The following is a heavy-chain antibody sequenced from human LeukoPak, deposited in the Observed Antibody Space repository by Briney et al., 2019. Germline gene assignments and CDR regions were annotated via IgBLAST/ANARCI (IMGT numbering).Heavy chain of an antibody. CDR3: AKGRAWIDY. CDR1: GFTFSSHA. J-gene: IGHJ4*02. CDR2: ISGSGGST. Sequence: GGSLRLSCAASGFTFSSHAMSWARQAPGKGLEWVSGISGSGGSTYYADSVKGRFTISRDNSKNTLYVQMNSLRAEDTAVYYCAKGRAWIDYWGQGTLVIVSS. V-gene: IGHV3-23*01. D-gene: IGHD3-3*01.